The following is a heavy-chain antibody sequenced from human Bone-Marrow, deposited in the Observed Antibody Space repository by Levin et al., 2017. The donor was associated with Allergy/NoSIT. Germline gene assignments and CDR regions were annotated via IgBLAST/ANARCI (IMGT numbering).Heavy chain of an antibody. CDR1: GYSISSGYY. D-gene: IGHD1-26*01. J-gene: IGHJ3*02. Sequence: SQTLSLTCAVSGYSISSGYYWGWIRQPPGKGLEWIGSIYHSGSTYYNPSLKSRVTISVDTSKNQFSLKLSSVTAADTAVYYCARDIFVGYVVGGSYDVLRAAFDIWGQGTMVTVSS. V-gene: IGHV4-38-2*02. CDR3: ARDIFVGYVVGGSYDVLRAAFDI. CDR2: IYHSGST.